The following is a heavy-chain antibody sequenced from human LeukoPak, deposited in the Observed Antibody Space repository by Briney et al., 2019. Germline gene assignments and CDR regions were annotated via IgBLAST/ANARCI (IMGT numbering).Heavy chain of an antibody. J-gene: IGHJ4*02. CDR2: IYTSGST. CDR3: ARDDFWSGYPMSFDY. Sequence: NPSETLSLTCTVSGGSISSYYWSWIRQPAGKGLEWIGRIYTSGSTNYNPSLKSRVTMSVDTSKNQFSLKLSSVTAADTAVYYCARDDFWSGYPMSFDYWGQGTLVTVSS. D-gene: IGHD3-3*01. CDR1: GGSISSYY. V-gene: IGHV4-4*07.